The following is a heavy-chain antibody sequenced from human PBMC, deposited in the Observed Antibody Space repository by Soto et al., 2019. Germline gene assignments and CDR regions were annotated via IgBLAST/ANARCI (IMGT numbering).Heavy chain of an antibody. D-gene: IGHD3-22*01. CDR1: GGCVSSGSYY. V-gene: IGHV4-61*01. CDR3: AKPLSPFSSSYIDY. Sequence: SQTLSLTCTVSGGCVSSGSYYWSWILQPPGKGLEWIGYIYYSGSTNYTPSLKRRVTISVDTSKNQCSLKLSSVTSADTAVYYRAKPLSPFSSSYIDYWAQGTLVTVSS. J-gene: IGHJ4*02. CDR2: IYYSGST.